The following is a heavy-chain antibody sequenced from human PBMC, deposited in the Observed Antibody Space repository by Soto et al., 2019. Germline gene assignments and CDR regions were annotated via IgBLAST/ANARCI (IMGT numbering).Heavy chain of an antibody. V-gene: IGHV5-51*01. Sequence: PGESLKISCEGSGYNFNTYWIGWVRQMPGKGLEWMALIYPGDSDTRYSPSFEGQVTLSVDRSISTAYLQWSSLKASDTAIYYCATSTVSYVDIVSSTTRRYFDHWGQGTLVTVSS. D-gene: IGHD5-12*01. CDR2: IYPGDSDT. CDR3: ATSTVSYVDIVSSTTRRYFDH. CDR1: GYNFNTYW. J-gene: IGHJ4*02.